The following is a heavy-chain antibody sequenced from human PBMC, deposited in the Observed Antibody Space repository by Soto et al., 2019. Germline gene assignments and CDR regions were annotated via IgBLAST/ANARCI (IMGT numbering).Heavy chain of an antibody. D-gene: IGHD6-19*01. V-gene: IGHV1-46*01. CDR3: ASPLTSSASSPSY. J-gene: IGHJ4*01. Sequence: ASVKVSCKASGYTFSSYYMHWVRQAPGQGLEWMGTINPSDGSMTYAQKFQGRVSMSGGASTSTVDREVSSLRSEDTAVYICASPLTSSASSPSYXG. CDR2: INPSDGSM. CDR1: GYTFSSYY.